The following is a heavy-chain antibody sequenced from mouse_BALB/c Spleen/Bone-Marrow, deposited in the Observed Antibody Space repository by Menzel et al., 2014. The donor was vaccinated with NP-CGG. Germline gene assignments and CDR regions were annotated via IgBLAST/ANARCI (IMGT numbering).Heavy chain of an antibody. V-gene: IGHV1S126*01. J-gene: IGHJ3*01. Sequence: VKLVESGPQLVRPGASVKISCKASGYSFTSYWMHWVKQRPGQGLEWIGMIDPSDSETRLNQKFKDKATLTVDKSSSTAYMQRSSPTSEDSAFYCCASPTDGNPFAYWGQGTLVTVSA. D-gene: IGHD2-1*01. CDR3: ASPTDGNPFAY. CDR1: GYSFTSYW. CDR2: IDPSDSET.